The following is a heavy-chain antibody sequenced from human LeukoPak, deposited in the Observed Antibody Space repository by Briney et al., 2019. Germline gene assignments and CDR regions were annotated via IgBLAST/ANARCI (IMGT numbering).Heavy chain of an antibody. J-gene: IGHJ5*02. CDR2: IYYSGST. D-gene: IGHD5-24*01. V-gene: IGHV4-39*01. CDR3: ARHPVIWPQYPS. CDR1: GASISNDDYY. Sequence: SQTLSLTCTVSGASISNDDYYWGWIRQPPGKGLEWIGSIYYSGSTHYNPSLKSRVTISVDTSKNQFSLKLSSVTAADTAVYYCARHPVIWPQYPSWGQGTLVTVSS.